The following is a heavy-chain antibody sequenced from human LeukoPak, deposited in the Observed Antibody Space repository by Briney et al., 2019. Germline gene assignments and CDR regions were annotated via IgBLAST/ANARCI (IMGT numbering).Heavy chain of an antibody. D-gene: IGHD5-12*01. CDR1: GYTFSDYY. CDR2: INPHSGGT. Sequence: GASVKVSCKASGYTFSDYYLRWVRQAPGHGLEWMGWINPHSGGTHHAQKFQGRVTMTRDTSISTAYMELSSLRSDDTAVYFCAREIVATIGGAFDIWGQGTMVTVSS. V-gene: IGHV1-2*02. CDR3: AREIVATIGGAFDI. J-gene: IGHJ3*02.